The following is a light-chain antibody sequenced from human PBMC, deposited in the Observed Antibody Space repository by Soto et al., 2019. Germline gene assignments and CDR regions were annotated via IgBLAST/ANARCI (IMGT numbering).Light chain of an antibody. V-gene: IGKV3-20*01. Sequence: EIVLTQSPGTLSLSAGERATLSCRASQSVSSSYLAWYQQKPGQAPRLLIYGTSSRASGIPDRFTGSGSGTDFTLTISRLEPGDFAVYYCQQYGSSPWTFGQGTKVDIK. J-gene: IGKJ1*01. CDR3: QQYGSSPWT. CDR1: QSVSSSY. CDR2: GTS.